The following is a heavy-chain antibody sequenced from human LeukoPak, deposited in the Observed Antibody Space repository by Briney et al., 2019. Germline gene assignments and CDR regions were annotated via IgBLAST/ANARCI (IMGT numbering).Heavy chain of an antibody. CDR1: GYSFTDYY. J-gene: IGHJ3*02. V-gene: IGHV1-2*02. CDR2: INPNSGDT. D-gene: IGHD4-17*01. CDR3: ARSYGDYENDAFDI. Sequence: ASVKVSCKPSGYSFTDYYMHWVRQAPGQGLEWMGWINPNSGDTKYEQKFQGRVTMTRDTSITAAYMELSRLRSDDTAVYYCARSYGDYENDAFDIWGQGTMVTVSS.